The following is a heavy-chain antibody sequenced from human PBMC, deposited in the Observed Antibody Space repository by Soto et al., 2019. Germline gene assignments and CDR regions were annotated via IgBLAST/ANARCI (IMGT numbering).Heavy chain of an antibody. Sequence: EVQLVETGGGLIQPGGSLRLSCAASGFTVSSNYMSWVRQAPGKGLEWVSVIYSGGSTYYADSVKGRFTISRDNSKNTLYLQMNSLRAEDTAMYYCAGARGIAAAGQVNYYGMDVWGQGTTVTVSS. CDR1: GFTVSSNY. CDR3: AGARGIAAAGQVNYYGMDV. D-gene: IGHD6-13*01. V-gene: IGHV3-53*02. CDR2: IYSGGST. J-gene: IGHJ6*02.